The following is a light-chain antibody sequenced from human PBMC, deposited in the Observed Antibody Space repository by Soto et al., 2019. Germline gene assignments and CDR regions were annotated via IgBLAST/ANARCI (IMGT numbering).Light chain of an antibody. J-gene: IGKJ1*01. CDR1: QSVSSY. Sequence: IVLKQSPATLSLSPGKRATLSCRASQSVSSYLAWYQQKPGQAPRLLIYDASNRATGIPARFSGSGSGTDFTLPISRLEPEDFAVYYCQQRSNSPQTFGQGTKVDI. CDR2: DAS. V-gene: IGKV3-11*01. CDR3: QQRSNSPQT.